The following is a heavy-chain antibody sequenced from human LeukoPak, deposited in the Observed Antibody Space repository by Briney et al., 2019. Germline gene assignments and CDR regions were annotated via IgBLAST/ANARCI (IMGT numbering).Heavy chain of an antibody. Sequence: ASVKVSCKASGYTFSYYGITWVRQAPGHGLEWMGWINAKNGNTNYAEKLQGRVTMTTDTSPNTAYMELRSLRSDDTAVYYCARMGWNGPVLRAFDIWGQGTVVTVSS. CDR3: ARMGWNGPVLRAFDI. CDR2: INAKNGNT. J-gene: IGHJ3*02. V-gene: IGHV1-18*01. D-gene: IGHD1-1*01. CDR1: GYTFSYYG.